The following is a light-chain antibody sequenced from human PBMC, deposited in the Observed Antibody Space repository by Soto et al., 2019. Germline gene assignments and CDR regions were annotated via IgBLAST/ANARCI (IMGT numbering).Light chain of an antibody. J-gene: IGKJ5*01. CDR1: QSVSSSY. V-gene: IGKV3-20*01. Sequence: EIVLTQSPGTLSLSPGERATLSCSASQSVSSSYLAWYQQKPGQAPSLLIYGASRRATGIPDRFSGSGSGTDFTLTISRLEPEDFAVYYCQQYDSTPITSGQGTRLEIK. CDR3: QQYDSTPIT. CDR2: GAS.